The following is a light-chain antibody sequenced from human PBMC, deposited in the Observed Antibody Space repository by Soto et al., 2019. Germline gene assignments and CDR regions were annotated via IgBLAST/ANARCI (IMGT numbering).Light chain of an antibody. J-gene: IGKJ4*01. CDR1: QNIDIW. V-gene: IGKV1-5*01. CDR3: QQHKSYPVT. Sequence: DIQMTQSPSTLSASVGDRVTTTCRASQNIDIWLSWYQQKPGKAPSLLIYDASNLKSGVPSRFSGSGSGTEFTLTISSLQPDDSGSYYCQQHKSYPVTFXGGTKVDIK. CDR2: DAS.